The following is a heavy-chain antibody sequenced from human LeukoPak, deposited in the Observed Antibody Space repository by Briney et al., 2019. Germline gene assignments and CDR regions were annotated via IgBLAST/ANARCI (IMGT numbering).Heavy chain of an antibody. CDR2: INTNSGGT. Sequence: ASVTVSFTASGYAFTVYYLHWVRQAPGQGLEWMGWINTNSGGTNYAQKFQGRVTMTRDTSISTAYMDLSRLRSDDTAVYYCARGGRDYGYWGQGTLVTVSS. V-gene: IGHV1-2*02. CDR3: ARGGRDYGY. D-gene: IGHD4/OR15-4a*01. CDR1: GYAFTVYY. J-gene: IGHJ4*02.